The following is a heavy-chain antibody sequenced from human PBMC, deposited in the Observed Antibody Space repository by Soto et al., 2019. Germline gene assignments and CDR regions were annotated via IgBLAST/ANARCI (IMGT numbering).Heavy chain of an antibody. J-gene: IGHJ2*01. CDR1: GFTFTHYW. V-gene: IGHV3-74*01. CDR2: IILDGSDT. CDR3: ARLTTLATYLYR. D-gene: IGHD6-13*01. Sequence: EVQLVESGGGLVQPGGSLRLSCATSGFTFTHYWMHWVRQAPGKGLVWVSYIILDGSDTNYADSVKGRFTVSRDNAQDTVYRQMDNHRAEDAAVYYCARLTTLATYLYRWGRGTLVAVS.